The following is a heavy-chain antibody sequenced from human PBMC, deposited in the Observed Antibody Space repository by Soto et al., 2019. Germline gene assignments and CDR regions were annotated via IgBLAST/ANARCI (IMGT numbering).Heavy chain of an antibody. CDR2: ISWNSGSI. CDR3: AKGAIVVVPAALDY. J-gene: IGHJ4*02. V-gene: IGHV3-9*01. D-gene: IGHD2-2*01. Sequence: EVQLLESGGGLVQPGGSLRLSCAASGFTFDDYAMHWVRQAPGKGLEWVSGISWNSGSIGYADSVKGRFTISRDNAKNSLYLQMNSLRAEDTALYYCAKGAIVVVPAALDYWGQGTLVTVSS. CDR1: GFTFDDYA.